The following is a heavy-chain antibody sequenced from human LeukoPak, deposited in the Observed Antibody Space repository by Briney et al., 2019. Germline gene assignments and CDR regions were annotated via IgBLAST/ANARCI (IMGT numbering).Heavy chain of an antibody. V-gene: IGHV5-51*01. Sequence: GESLQISCQGSGYSFTSYWIGWVRQMPGKGLEWMGIIYPGDSDTRYSPSFQGQVTISADKSISTAYLQWSSLKASDTAMYYCARSAGGQWLAPYFDYWGQGTLVTVSS. CDR3: ARSAGGQWLAPYFDY. CDR1: GYSFTSYW. D-gene: IGHD6-19*01. CDR2: IYPGDSDT. J-gene: IGHJ4*02.